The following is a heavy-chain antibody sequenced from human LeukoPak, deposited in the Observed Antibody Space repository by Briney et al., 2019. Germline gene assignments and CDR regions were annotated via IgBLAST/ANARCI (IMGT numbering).Heavy chain of an antibody. J-gene: IGHJ5*02. D-gene: IGHD3-3*01. Sequence: VASVKVSCKASGYTFTSYYMHWVRQAPGQGLEWMGIINPSGGSTSYAQKFQGRVTMTRDTSTSTVYMELSSLRSGDAAVYYCARGPKSGPGSNPNWFDPWGQGTLVTVSS. CDR3: ARGPKSGPGSNPNWFDP. V-gene: IGHV1-46*01. CDR2: INPSGGST. CDR1: GYTFTSYY.